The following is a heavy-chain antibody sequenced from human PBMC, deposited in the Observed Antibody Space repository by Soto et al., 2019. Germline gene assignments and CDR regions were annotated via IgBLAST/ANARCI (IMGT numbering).Heavy chain of an antibody. CDR1: GYTFSNYG. CDR2: SSLYRDGT. CDR3: ARVVPGADAWFGP. Sequence: QVQLVQSGGEVKRPGSSVKVSCKTSGYTFSNYGITWARQAPGQPLQWLGWSSLYRDGTNYAQKFQGIVSMTTDTSPTTAYMDLRSVRSDDTDVYYCARVVPGADAWFGPWGQGTLVTVSS. J-gene: IGHJ5*02. V-gene: IGHV1-18*01. D-gene: IGHD2-2*01.